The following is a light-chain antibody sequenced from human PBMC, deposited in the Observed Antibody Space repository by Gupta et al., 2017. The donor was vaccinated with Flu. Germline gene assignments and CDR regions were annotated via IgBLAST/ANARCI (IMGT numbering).Light chain of an antibody. V-gene: IGLV2-11*01. Sequence: QSAPTQPRSVSGSPGQSITLSCPGSSNDVGGSNRVSWYQQRPGKAPKLILYYVTERPSGVPDRFSGSKPGNTASLTISGLQADDEADYYCSSHAGRVTWVFGTGTTVTVL. J-gene: IGLJ1*01. CDR3: SSHAGRVTWV. CDR1: SNDVGGSNR. CDR2: YVT.